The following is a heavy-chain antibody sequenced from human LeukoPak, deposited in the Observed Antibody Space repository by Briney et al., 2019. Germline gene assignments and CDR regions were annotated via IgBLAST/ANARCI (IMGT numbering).Heavy chain of an antibody. V-gene: IGHV1-24*01. Sequence: ASVKVSCKVSGYTLTELSMHWVRPAPGKGLEWMGGFDPEDGETIYAQKFQGRVTMTRDTSISTAYMELSRLRSDDTAVYYCARGIERYYYDSSAMPAVDYWGQGTLVTVSS. J-gene: IGHJ4*02. D-gene: IGHD3-22*01. CDR1: GYTLTELS. CDR2: FDPEDGET. CDR3: ARGIERYYYDSSAMPAVDY.